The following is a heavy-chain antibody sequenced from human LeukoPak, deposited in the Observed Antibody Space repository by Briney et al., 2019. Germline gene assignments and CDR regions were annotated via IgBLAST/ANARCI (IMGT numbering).Heavy chain of an antibody. D-gene: IGHD3-22*01. Sequence: SETLSLTCTVSGGSISSGDYYWSWIRQPPGKGLAWIGYIYYSGSTYYNPSLKSRVTISVDTSKNQFSLKLSSVTAADTAVYYCARVRDSSGYYVDAFDIWGQGTMVTVSS. CDR1: GGSISSGDYY. CDR3: ARVRDSSGYYVDAFDI. V-gene: IGHV4-30-4*08. J-gene: IGHJ3*02. CDR2: IYYSGST.